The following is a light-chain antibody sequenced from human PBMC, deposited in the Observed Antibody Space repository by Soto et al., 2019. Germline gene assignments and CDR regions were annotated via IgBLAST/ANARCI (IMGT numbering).Light chain of an antibody. CDR3: QHYVSSWT. V-gene: IGKV3-20*01. Sequence: EIVLTQSPGTLSLSPGERATLSCRASQSVTSSSLAWYQQKPGQAPRLLIYNASRRATGIPDRFSGSGSGTDCTLTISLLDPEDFAVYCCQHYVSSWTFGQGTKVEIK. J-gene: IGKJ1*01. CDR2: NAS. CDR1: QSVTSSS.